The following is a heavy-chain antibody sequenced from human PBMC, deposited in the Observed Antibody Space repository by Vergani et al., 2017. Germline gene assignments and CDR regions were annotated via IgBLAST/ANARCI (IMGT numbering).Heavy chain of an antibody. Sequence: VQLVESGGGVVQPGRSLRLSCAASGFTFSNYGLHWVRQAPGKGLEWVANINSRGTKTDYMPSLGARFSISRDNTQRSLHLQMYNLRVEDTAIYYCARAGVRAGFDFWGQGTLVTVSS. V-gene: IGHV3-7*03. CDR1: GFTFSNYG. CDR2: INSRGTKT. CDR3: ARAGVRAGFDF. D-gene: IGHD2-8*01. J-gene: IGHJ4*02.